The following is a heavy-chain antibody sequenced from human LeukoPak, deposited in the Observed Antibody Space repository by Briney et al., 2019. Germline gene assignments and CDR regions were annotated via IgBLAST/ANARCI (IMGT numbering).Heavy chain of an antibody. J-gene: IGHJ6*03. Sequence: GGSLRLSCAASGFTFSSYDMHWVRQAPGKGLEWVSDISTAGDTYYPGSVKDRFIITRDNAKTSLYLQMNSLRDGDTSVYYCARDQPGCRGSSCSSYMDVWGKGTTVTVS. D-gene: IGHD2-15*01. CDR1: GFTFSSYD. CDR2: ISTAGDT. V-gene: IGHV3-13*01. CDR3: ARDQPGCRGSSCSSYMDV.